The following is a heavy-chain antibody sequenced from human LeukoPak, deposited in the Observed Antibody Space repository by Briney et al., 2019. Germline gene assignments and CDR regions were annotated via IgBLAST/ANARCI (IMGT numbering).Heavy chain of an antibody. V-gene: IGHV4-39*07. D-gene: IGHD5-12*01. CDR3: ATHIFGYSGYDPLQN. J-gene: IGHJ4*02. CDR2: IYYSGAT. CDR1: GGSISSSNYY. Sequence: PSETLSLTCTVSGGSISSSNYYWAWIRQPPGKGLEWIGTIYYSGATQYNPSLKSRVTILVDTSKNQFSLKLSSVTAADTAVYYCATHIFGYSGYDPLQNWGQGTLVTVSS.